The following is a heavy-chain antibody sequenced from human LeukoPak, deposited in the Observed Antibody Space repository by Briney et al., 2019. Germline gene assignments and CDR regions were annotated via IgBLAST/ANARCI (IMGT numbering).Heavy chain of an antibody. J-gene: IGHJ4*02. Sequence: SETLSLTCTVSGGSISSSSYYWGWIRQPPGKGLEWIGSIYYSGSTYYNPTLKSRVSISVDMSKNQFSLKLSSVTAADTAVYYCARELFWSGYYFDYWGQGTLVTVSS. D-gene: IGHD3-3*01. V-gene: IGHV4-39*07. CDR2: IYYSGST. CDR3: ARELFWSGYYFDY. CDR1: GGSISSSSYY.